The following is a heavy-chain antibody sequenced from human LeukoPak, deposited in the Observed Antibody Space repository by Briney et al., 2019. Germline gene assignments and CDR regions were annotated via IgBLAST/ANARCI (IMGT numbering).Heavy chain of an antibody. J-gene: IGHJ6*02. CDR3: ARETPHCSSTSCYYFYYGMDV. V-gene: IGHV1-3*01. D-gene: IGHD2-2*01. CDR1: GYTFTSYA. CDR2: INAGNGDT. Sequence: ASVKVYCKASGYTFTSYAVHWVRQAPGQRLEWMGWINAGNGDTKYSQKFQGRVTITRDTSASTAYMELSSLRSEDTAVYYCARETPHCSSTSCYYFYYGMDVWGQGTTVTVSS.